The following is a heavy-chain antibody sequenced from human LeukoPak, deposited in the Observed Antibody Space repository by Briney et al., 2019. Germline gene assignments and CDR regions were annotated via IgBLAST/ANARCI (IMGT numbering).Heavy chain of an antibody. CDR3: AAGYYDSSGYYFGY. D-gene: IGHD3-22*01. V-gene: IGHV3-21*01. CDR2: ISSSSSYI. CDR1: GFTFSSYS. J-gene: IGHJ4*02. Sequence: GGSLRLSCAASGFTFSSYSMNWVRQAPGKGLEWVSSISSSSSYIYYADSVKGRFTISRDNAENSLYLQMNSLRAEDTAVYYCAAGYYDSSGYYFGYWGQGTLVTVSS.